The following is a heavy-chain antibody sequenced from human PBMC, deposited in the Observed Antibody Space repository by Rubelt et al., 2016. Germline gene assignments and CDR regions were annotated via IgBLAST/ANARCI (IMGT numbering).Heavy chain of an antibody. Sequence: GTEWVSYISSTITSGYYADSVKGRFTVSRDIAKNSLYLQMNTLRADNTAVYYCARAVRLESGSSKQVYFQHWGQGTLVTVSS. J-gene: IGHJ1*01. D-gene: IGHD1-26*01. V-gene: IGHV3-48*01. CDR3: ARAVRLESGSSKQVYFQH. CDR2: ISSTITSG.